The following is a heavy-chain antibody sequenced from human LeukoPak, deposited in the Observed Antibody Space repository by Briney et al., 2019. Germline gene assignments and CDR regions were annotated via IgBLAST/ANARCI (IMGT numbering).Heavy chain of an antibody. V-gene: IGHV1-18*01. CDR3: ARAHYDSSGYYYGY. CDR2: ISAYNGNT. J-gene: IGHJ4*02. Sequence: ASVKVSCKASGYTFTSYGISWVRQAPGQGLEWMGWISAYNGNTNYAQKLQGRVTMTTDTSTSTAYMELMSLRSEDTAVYYCARAHYDSSGYYYGYWGQGTLVTVSS. D-gene: IGHD3-22*01. CDR1: GYTFTSYG.